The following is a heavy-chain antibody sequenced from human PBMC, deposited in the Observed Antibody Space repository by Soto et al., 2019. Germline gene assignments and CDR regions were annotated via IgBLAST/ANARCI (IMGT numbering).Heavy chain of an antibody. J-gene: IGHJ4*02. CDR3: ARDGGDRSALTD. D-gene: IGHD3-16*01. V-gene: IGHV3-30-3*01. CDR2: ISYDGSNK. Sequence: QVQLVESGGGVVQPGRSLRLSCAASGFTFSSYAMHWVRQAPGKGLELVAVISYDGSNKYYADSVKGRFTISRDNSKNTLYLQMNSLRAEDTAVYYCARDGGDRSALTDWGQGTLVTVSS. CDR1: GFTFSSYA.